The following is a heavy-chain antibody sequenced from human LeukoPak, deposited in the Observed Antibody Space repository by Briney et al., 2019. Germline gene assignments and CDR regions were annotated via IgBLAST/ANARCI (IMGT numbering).Heavy chain of an antibody. Sequence: PSETLSLTCTVSGGSISSSSYYWGWIRQPPGKGLEWIGSIYYSGSTYYNPSLKSRVTISVDTSKNQFSLKLSSVTAADTAVYYCARIEYSSPSWWFDPWGQGTLVTVSS. D-gene: IGHD6-6*01. V-gene: IGHV4-39*01. CDR2: IYYSGST. J-gene: IGHJ5*02. CDR1: GGSISSSSYY. CDR3: ARIEYSSPSWWFDP.